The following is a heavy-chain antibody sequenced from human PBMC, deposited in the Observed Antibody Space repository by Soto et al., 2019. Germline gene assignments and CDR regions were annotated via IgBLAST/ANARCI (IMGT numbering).Heavy chain of an antibody. V-gene: IGHV4-61*01. CDR3: ARVNRRGYSYGYSEDH. D-gene: IGHD5-18*01. J-gene: IGHJ4*02. CDR1: GGSVSSGSYY. CDR2: IYYSGST. Sequence: SETLSLTCSVSGGSVSSGSYYWSWIRQPPGKGLEWIGYIYYSGSTNYNPSLKSRVTISVDTSKNQFSLKLSSVTAADTAVYYCARVNRRGYSYGYSEDHWGQGTLVTDS.